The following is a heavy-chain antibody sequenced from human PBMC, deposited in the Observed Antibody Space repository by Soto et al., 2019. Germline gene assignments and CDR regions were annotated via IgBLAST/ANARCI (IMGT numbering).Heavy chain of an antibody. Sequence: SGPTLVNPTQTLTLTCTFSGFSLSTSGMCVSWIRQPPGKALEWLALIDWDDDKYYSTSLKTRLTISKDTSKNQLVLTMTNMDPVDTATYYCARTSRDYDFWSGYPANYGMDVWGQGTTVTVSS. D-gene: IGHD3-3*01. CDR1: GFSLSTSGMC. CDR2: IDWDDDK. CDR3: ARTSRDYDFWSGYPANYGMDV. J-gene: IGHJ6*02. V-gene: IGHV2-70*01.